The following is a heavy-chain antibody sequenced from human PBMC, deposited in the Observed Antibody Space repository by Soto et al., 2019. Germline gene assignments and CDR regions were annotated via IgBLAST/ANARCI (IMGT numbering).Heavy chain of an antibody. V-gene: IGHV1-18*01. CDR2: SSGYNNESNA. CDR3: ARDGERDLGLGLYFHFAMDV. Sequence: QVRLVQSGAEVKKPGASVRVSCQASGYMFTTYGISWVRQAPGQGLEWMGWSSGYNNESNATDAQRFQGTVTLTTETSTITAYMALRSLSADHTAVYFCARDGERDLGLGLYFHFAMDVWGQGTTVTVSS. D-gene: IGHD2-8*02. J-gene: IGHJ6*02. CDR1: GYMFTTYG.